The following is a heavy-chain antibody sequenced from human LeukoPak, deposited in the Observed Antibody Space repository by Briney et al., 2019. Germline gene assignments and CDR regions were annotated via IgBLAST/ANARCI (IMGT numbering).Heavy chain of an antibody. J-gene: IGHJ3*02. Sequence: PSETLSLTCTVSGGSISSYYWSWIRQPPGKGLEWIGYMDYSGNTNYSPSLKSRVTISVDTSKKQFSLKLSSVTAADTAVYYCARHGALWAASGYYFWSAFDTWGQGTMVTVSS. D-gene: IGHD3-22*01. CDR3: ARHGALWAASGYYFWSAFDT. CDR2: MDYSGNT. V-gene: IGHV4-59*08. CDR1: GGSISSYY.